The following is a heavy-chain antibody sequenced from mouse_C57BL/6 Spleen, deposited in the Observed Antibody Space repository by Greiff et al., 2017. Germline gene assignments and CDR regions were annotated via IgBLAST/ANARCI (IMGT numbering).Heavy chain of an antibody. D-gene: IGHD2-2*01. CDR1: GYTFTSYD. V-gene: IGHV1-85*01. CDR3: SREDYGYDWGFDY. Sequence: QVKLQQSGPGLVKPGASVKLSCKASGYTFTSYDINWVKQRPGQGLEWIGWICPRGGSTKNNEKFKCKSTLTIDTASSTAYMELHSQTSEDYAIYFCSREDYGYDWGFDYWGQGTTLTVSS. CDR2: ICPRGGST. J-gene: IGHJ2*01.